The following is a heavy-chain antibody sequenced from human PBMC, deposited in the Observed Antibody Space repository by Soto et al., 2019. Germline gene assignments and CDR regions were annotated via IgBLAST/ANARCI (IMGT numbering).Heavy chain of an antibody. CDR3: ARDDYGSNSGAFDI. D-gene: IGHD4-17*01. Sequence: SETLSLPXTVSRGSINSGAYYWSWIRHPPGKGLEWIGHIYFSGSTSYNPSLKSRVTISINTSKNKFSLKLDSVTAADTAVYYCARDDYGSNSGAFDIWGQGAMVTVSS. CDR2: IYFSGST. V-gene: IGHV4-31*02. CDR1: RGSINSGAYY. J-gene: IGHJ3*02.